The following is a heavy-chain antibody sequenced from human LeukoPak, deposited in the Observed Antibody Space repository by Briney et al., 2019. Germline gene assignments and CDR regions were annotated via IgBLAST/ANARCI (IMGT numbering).Heavy chain of an antibody. CDR1: GFTFSSYG. Sequence: AGGSPRLSCAASGFTFSSYGMHWVRQAPGKGLEWVAFIRYDGSNKYYADSVKGRFTISRDNSKNTLYLQMNSLRAEDTAVYYCAKDKYRIAAPVGAFDYWGQGTLVTVSS. D-gene: IGHD6-13*01. CDR2: IRYDGSNK. J-gene: IGHJ4*02. V-gene: IGHV3-30*02. CDR3: AKDKYRIAAPVGAFDY.